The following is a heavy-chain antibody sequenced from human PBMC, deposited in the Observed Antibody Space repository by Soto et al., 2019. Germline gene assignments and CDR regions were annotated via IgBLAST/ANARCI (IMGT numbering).Heavy chain of an antibody. D-gene: IGHD5-12*01. V-gene: IGHV4-30-4*01. CDR3: ARLRPKGVFDY. CDR1: GGSISSGDYY. CDR2: IYYSGST. J-gene: IGHJ4*02. Sequence: PSETLSLTCTVSGGSISSGDYYWSWIRQPPGKGLEWIGYIYYSGSTYYNPSLKSRVTISVDTSKNQFSLKLSSVTAADTAVYYCARLRPKGVFDYWGQGTLVTVSS.